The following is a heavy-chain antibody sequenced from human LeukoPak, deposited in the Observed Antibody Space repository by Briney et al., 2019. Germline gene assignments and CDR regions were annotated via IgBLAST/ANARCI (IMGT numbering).Heavy chain of an antibody. CDR1: GFTFSDYY. V-gene: IGHV3-11*01. CDR3: ARGAPGDYDFWGGYPTVLDY. Sequence: PGGSLRLSCAASGFTFSDYYMSWIRQAPGKGLEWVSYISSSGSTIYYADSVKGRFTISRDNAKNSLYLQMNSLRAEDTAVYYCARGAPGDYDFWGGYPTVLDYWGQGTLVTVSS. CDR2: ISSSGSTI. D-gene: IGHD3-3*01. J-gene: IGHJ4*02.